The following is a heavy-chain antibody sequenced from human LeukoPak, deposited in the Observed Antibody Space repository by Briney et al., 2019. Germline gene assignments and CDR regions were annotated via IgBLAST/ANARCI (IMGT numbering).Heavy chain of an antibody. CDR3: ARARYFDWLGRYYFDY. Sequence: ASVKVSCKASEYTFTGYYMHWVRQAPGQGLEWMGWINPNSGGTNYAQKFQGRVTMTRDTSISTAYMGGSRLRSDDTAVYYCARARYFDWLGRYYFDYWGQGTLVTVSS. J-gene: IGHJ4*02. V-gene: IGHV1-2*02. CDR2: INPNSGGT. D-gene: IGHD3-9*01. CDR1: EYTFTGYY.